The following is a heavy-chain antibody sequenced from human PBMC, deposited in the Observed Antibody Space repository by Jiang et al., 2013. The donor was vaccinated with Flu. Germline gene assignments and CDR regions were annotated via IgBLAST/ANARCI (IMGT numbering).Heavy chain of an antibody. V-gene: IGHV4-31*02. CDR3: ARYYDFWSGQQISYFDY. J-gene: IGHJ4*02. CDR2: IYYSGST. D-gene: IGHD3-3*01. CDR1: YY. Sequence: YYWSWIRQHPGKGLEWIGYIYYSGSTYYNPSLKSRVTISVDTSKNQFSLKLSSVTAADTAVYYCARYYDFWSGQQISYFDYWGQGTLVTVSS.